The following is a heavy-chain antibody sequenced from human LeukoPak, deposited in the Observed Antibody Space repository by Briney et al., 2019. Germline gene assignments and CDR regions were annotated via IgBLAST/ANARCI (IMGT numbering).Heavy chain of an antibody. CDR3: ASAPSYSSSWYDWFDP. J-gene: IGHJ5*02. CDR1: GYTFTSYY. Sequence: ASVKVSCKASGYTFTSYYMHWVRQAPGQGLEWMGWINPNSGGTNYAQKFQGRVTMTRDTSISTAYMELSRLRSDDTAVYYCASAPSYSSSWYDWFDPWGQGTLVTVSS. V-gene: IGHV1-2*02. D-gene: IGHD6-13*01. CDR2: INPNSGGT.